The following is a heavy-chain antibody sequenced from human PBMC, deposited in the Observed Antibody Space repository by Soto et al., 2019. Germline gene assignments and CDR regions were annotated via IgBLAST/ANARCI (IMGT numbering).Heavy chain of an antibody. V-gene: IGHV1-2*02. CDR1: GYTFTGYY. D-gene: IGHD2-2*02. CDR3: ARDRQHCSSTSCYIGWFDP. J-gene: IGHJ5*02. Sequence: ASVKVSCKASGYTFTGYYMHWVRQAPGQGLEWMGWINPNSGGTNYAQKFQGRVTMTRDTSISTAYMELSRLRSDDTAVYYCARDRQHCSSTSCYIGWFDPWGQGTLVNVSS. CDR2: INPNSGGT.